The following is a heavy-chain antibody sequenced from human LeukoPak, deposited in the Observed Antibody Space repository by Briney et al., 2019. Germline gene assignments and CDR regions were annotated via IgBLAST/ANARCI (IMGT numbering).Heavy chain of an antibody. CDR3: ARGLSIAAAANNWFDP. J-gene: IGHJ5*02. CDR2: INHSGST. D-gene: IGHD6-13*01. V-gene: IGHV4-34*01. CDR1: GGSFSGYY. Sequence: PSETLSLTCAVYGGSFSGYYWSWLRQPPGKGLEWIGEINHSGSTNYNPSLKSRVTISVDTSKNQFSLKLSSVTAADTAVYYCARGLSIAAAANNWFDPWGQGTLVTVSS.